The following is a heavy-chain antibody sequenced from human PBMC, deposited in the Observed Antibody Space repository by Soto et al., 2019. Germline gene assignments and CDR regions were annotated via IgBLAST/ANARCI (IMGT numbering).Heavy chain of an antibody. D-gene: IGHD6-19*01. J-gene: IGHJ5*02. V-gene: IGHV1-69*01. CDR2: IIPMFGTA. CDR3: ARLAAVSVTRLWFAP. Sequence: QEQLVQSGAEVKKPGSSVRVSCKASKGTFNRDAITWVRQVPGQGLEWMGGIIPMFGTADYAQKFHGRVTITTDESTGTAYRELRSLRSEDTAVYYCARLAAVSVTRLWFAPWGQGTLVTVS. CDR1: KGTFNRDA.